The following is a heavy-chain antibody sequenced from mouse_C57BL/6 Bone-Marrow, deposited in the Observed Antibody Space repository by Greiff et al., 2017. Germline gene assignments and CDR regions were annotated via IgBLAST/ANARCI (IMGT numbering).Heavy chain of an antibody. CDR2: INPYNGGT. V-gene: IGHV1-19*01. CDR3: TYYRSDY. J-gene: IGHJ2*01. Sequence: DVQLQESGPVLVKPGASVKMSCKASGYTFTDYYMNWVKQSHGKSLEWIGVINPYNGGTSYNQKFKGKATLTVDKSSSTAYMELNSLTSEDSAVYYCTYYRSDYWGQGTTLTVSS. CDR1: GYTFTDYY. D-gene: IGHD2-14*01.